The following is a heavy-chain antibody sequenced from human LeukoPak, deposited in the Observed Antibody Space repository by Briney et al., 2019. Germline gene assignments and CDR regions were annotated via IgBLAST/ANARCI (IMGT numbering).Heavy chain of an antibody. V-gene: IGHV4-39*07. CDR1: GGSISSSSYY. J-gene: IGHJ3*02. CDR2: IYYSGST. CDR3: ARGPYSYDSSGAFDI. D-gene: IGHD3-22*01. Sequence: SETLSLTCTVSGGSISSSSYYWGWIRQPPGKGLEWIGSIYYSGSTYYNPSLKSRVTISVDTSKNQFSLKLSSVTAAYTAVYFCARGPYSYDSSGAFDIWGQGTMVTVSS.